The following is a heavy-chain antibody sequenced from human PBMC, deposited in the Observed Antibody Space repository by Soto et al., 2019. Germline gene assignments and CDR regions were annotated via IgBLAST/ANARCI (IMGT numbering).Heavy chain of an antibody. Sequence: QAQLVESGGGVVQPGGSLRLSCVASGFSLYSYVIHWVRQTPGKGLQWVAVISIDGTRTYYADSVKGRFTVSRDNSKNTQYLQMYGLTIEDTAIYYCVRDLGSSDLDPWRQGTLVTVSS. V-gene: IGHV3-30*01. CDR1: GFSLYSYV. D-gene: IGHD6-13*01. J-gene: IGHJ5*02. CDR3: VRDLGSSDLDP. CDR2: ISIDGTRT.